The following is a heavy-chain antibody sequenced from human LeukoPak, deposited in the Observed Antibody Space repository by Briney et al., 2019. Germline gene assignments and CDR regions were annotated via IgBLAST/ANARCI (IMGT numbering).Heavy chain of an antibody. Sequence: GGSLRLSCVASGFIFDDYGMTWVRQAPGKGLEWVSAISGSGGSTYYADSVKGRFTISRDNSKNTLYLQMNSLRAEDTAVYYCAKASRITIFGVVILYFDYWGQGTLVTVSS. V-gene: IGHV3-23*01. J-gene: IGHJ4*02. D-gene: IGHD3-3*01. CDR1: GFIFDDYG. CDR2: ISGSGGST. CDR3: AKASRITIFGVVILYFDY.